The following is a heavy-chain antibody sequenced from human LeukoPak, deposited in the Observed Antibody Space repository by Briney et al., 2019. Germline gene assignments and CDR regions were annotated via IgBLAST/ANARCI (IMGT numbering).Heavy chain of an antibody. CDR3: AREVLVGATGWDDP. Sequence: SVKVSCKASGGTFSSYAISWVRQAPGQGLEWMEGIIHIFGTANYAQKFQGRVTITADESTSTAYMELSSLRSEDTAVYYGAREVLVGATGWDDPWGQGTLVTVSS. CDR1: GGTFSSYA. J-gene: IGHJ5*02. CDR2: IIHIFGTA. D-gene: IGHD1-26*01. V-gene: IGHV1-69*13.